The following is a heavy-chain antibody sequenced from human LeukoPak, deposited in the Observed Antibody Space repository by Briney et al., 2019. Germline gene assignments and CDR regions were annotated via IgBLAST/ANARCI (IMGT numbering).Heavy chain of an antibody. Sequence: GGSLRLSCAASGFTFKTYAMSWVRHAPGKGLEWGSGIRSSGDSTYYADSVKGRFTISRDNSRNTLYLQMNSLSAEDTAVCYCAKEGRESAWFYFDYWGQGTLATVSS. D-gene: IGHD3-10*01. CDR1: GFTFKTYA. J-gene: IGHJ4*02. CDR3: AKEGRESAWFYFDY. CDR2: IRSSGDST. V-gene: IGHV3-23*01.